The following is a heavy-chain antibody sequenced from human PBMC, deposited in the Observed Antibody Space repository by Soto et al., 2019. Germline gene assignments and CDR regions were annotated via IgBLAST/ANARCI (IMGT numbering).Heavy chain of an antibody. J-gene: IGHJ4*02. V-gene: IGHV4-59*12. Sequence: SETLSLTCTVSGGSIGTYYWSWIRQPPGKGLEWIGYIYYSGSTNYNPSLKRRVSMSVDTSKNQFSLKLSSVTAADTAVYYFARDLGGYSGSYFSIFDYWGQGTLVTVSS. D-gene: IGHD1-26*01. CDR1: GGSIGTYY. CDR3: ARDLGGYSGSYFSIFDY. CDR2: IYYSGST.